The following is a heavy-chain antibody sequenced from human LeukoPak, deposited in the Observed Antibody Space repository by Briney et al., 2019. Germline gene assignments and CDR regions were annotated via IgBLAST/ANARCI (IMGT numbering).Heavy chain of an antibody. J-gene: IGHJ4*02. CDR2: IIPIFGTA. Sequence: SVKVSCKASGGTFSSYAISWVRRAPGQGLEWKGGIIPIFGTANYAQKFQGRVTITTDESTSTAYMELSSLRSEDTAVYYCARGGRIGDYGDDDYYFDYWGQGTLVTVSS. CDR1: GGTFSSYA. CDR3: ARGGRIGDYGDDDYYFDY. D-gene: IGHD4-17*01. V-gene: IGHV1-69*05.